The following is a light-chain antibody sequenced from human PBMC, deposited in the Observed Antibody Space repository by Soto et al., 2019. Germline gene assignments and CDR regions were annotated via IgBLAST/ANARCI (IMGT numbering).Light chain of an antibody. J-gene: IGKJ4*02. CDR1: QSLSSY. CDR3: QQRSDWPLT. V-gene: IGKV3-11*01. Sequence: EIVLTLSPATLSLSPGERATLSCRASQSLSSYLAWYQQKRGQAPRLLIYDASKRATGIPARFSGSGSGTDFTLSISSLEPEDFAVYYCQQRSDWPLTFGGGTKVEIK. CDR2: DAS.